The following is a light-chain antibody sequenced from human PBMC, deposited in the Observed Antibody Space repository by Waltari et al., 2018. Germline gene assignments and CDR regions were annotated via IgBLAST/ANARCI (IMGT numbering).Light chain of an antibody. V-gene: IGLV1-47*01. CDR2: RNN. CDR1: SSNIGSNY. CDR3: AAWDDSRSGYVV. Sequence: QSVLTQPPSASGTPGQRVTISCSGSSSNIGSNYVYWYQQRPGTAPKLLIYRNNPRPSGVPDRFSGSKSCTSASRAISGLRSEDEADYYCAAWDDSRSGYVVFGGGTKLTGL. J-gene: IGLJ2*01.